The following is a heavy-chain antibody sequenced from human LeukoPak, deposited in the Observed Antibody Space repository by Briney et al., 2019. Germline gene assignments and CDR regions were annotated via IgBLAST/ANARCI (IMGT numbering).Heavy chain of an antibody. CDR2: INHSGST. CDR1: SGSISSHY. V-gene: IGHV4-34*01. J-gene: IGHJ3*02. Sequence: SETLSLTCTVSSGSISSHYWSWIRQPPGKGLEWIGEINHSGSTNYNPSLKSRVTISVDTSKNQFSLKLSSVTAADTAVYYCARGRGSGWYGRANAFDIWGQGTMVTVSS. D-gene: IGHD6-19*01. CDR3: ARGRGSGWYGRANAFDI.